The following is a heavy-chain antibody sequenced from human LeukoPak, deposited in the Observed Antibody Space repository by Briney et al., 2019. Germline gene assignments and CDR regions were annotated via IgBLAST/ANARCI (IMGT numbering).Heavy chain of an antibody. D-gene: IGHD3-22*01. CDR1: GYTFTTYY. V-gene: IGHV1-46*01. J-gene: IGHJ4*02. CDR2: INPSGGGT. Sequence: GASVKVSCKASGYTFTTYYMHWVRQAPGQGLEWMGIINPSGGGTRYAQKFQGRVTMTRDASTSTVYIELSSLKSEDTAMYYCARNYDTSGYYYDYWGQGTLVTVSS. CDR3: ARNYDTSGYYYDY.